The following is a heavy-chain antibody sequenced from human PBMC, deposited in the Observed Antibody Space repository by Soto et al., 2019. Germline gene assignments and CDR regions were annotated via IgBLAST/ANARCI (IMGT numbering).Heavy chain of an antibody. J-gene: IGHJ1*01. V-gene: IGHV3-15*01. CDR1: GFTFSNAW. D-gene: IGHD2-15*01. CDR3: TAPIVVVVAATETYFQH. CDR2: IKSKTDGGTT. Sequence: EVQLVESGGGLVKPGGSLRLSCAASGFTFSNAWMSWVRQAPGKGLEWVGRIKSKTDGGTTDYAAPVKGRFTISRDDSKNTLYLQMNSLKTEDTAGYYCTAPIVVVVAATETYFQHWGQGTLVTVSS.